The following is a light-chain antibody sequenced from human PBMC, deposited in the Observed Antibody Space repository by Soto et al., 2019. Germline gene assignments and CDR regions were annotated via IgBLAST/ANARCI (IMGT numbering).Light chain of an antibody. V-gene: IGLV2-14*03. Sequence: SVLTQPTSVSGSPGQSITISCTGNHNDIGTYDYVSWYQQHPGRAPRLLIHGVTTRPSGISGRFSASKSGLTASLTISGLQPEDEADYYCSSFTSNRIHASGPGTKFTVL. CDR1: HNDIGTYDY. CDR3: SSFTSNRIHA. J-gene: IGLJ1*01. CDR2: GVT.